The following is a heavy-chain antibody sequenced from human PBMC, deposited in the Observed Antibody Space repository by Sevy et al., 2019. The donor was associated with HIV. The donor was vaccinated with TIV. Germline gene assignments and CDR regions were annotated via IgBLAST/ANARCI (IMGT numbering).Heavy chain of an antibody. V-gene: IGHV1-46*03. J-gene: IGHJ4*02. CDR3: GRTSARGGFDH. Sequence: ASVKVSCKASGYTFTNYYMHWVRQAPGQGLEWMGIINPSDVSTVYAQKFQGRVTMTRDTSTSTVYMELSSLRSDDTAVYYCGRTSARGGFDHWGQGALVTVSS. CDR2: INPSDVST. D-gene: IGHD3-16*01. CDR1: GYTFTNYY.